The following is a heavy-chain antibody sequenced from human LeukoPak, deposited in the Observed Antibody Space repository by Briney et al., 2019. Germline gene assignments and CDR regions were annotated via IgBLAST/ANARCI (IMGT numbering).Heavy chain of an antibody. CDR2: ICSGGST. CDR3: LWFGSGGFDY. D-gene: IGHD3-10*01. Sequence: GGSLRLSCAASGFSVSFNYMTWVRQAPGKGLEWVSVICSGGSTYYADSVMGRFTISRDNYKNTLYHQMNSLRAEDTTVYYCLWFGSGGFDYWGQGTLVTVSS. J-gene: IGHJ4*02. CDR1: GFSVSFNY. V-gene: IGHV3-53*01.